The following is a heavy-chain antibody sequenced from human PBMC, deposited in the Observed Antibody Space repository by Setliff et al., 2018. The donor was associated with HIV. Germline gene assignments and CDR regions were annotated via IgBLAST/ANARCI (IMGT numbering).Heavy chain of an antibody. CDR3: ARVRYCSGDSCYGGEYWFDP. Sequence: ASVKVSCKASGYTFTSYYIHWVRQAPGQGLEWMGVIHPSGGSTSYAQSFQDRVTMTRDTSTSTVYMELSSLRSEDTAVYYCARVRYCSGDSCYGGEYWFDPWGQGTLVTVSS. D-gene: IGHD2-15*01. CDR1: GYTFTSYY. J-gene: IGHJ5*02. V-gene: IGHV1-46*01. CDR2: IHPSGGST.